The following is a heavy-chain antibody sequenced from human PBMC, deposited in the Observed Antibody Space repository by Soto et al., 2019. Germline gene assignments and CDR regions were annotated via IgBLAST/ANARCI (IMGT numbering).Heavy chain of an antibody. CDR1: GGSFSGYY. CDR3: ARHVHSSGNEAFDY. J-gene: IGHJ4*02. V-gene: IGHV4-34*01. CDR2: INHSGST. Sequence: SETLSLTCAVYGGSFSGYYWSWIRQPPGKGLEWIGEINHSGSTNYNPSLKSRVTISVDKSKNQFSLSLSSATAADTAVYYCARHVHSSGNEAFDYWGQGTLVTVSS. D-gene: IGHD1-1*01.